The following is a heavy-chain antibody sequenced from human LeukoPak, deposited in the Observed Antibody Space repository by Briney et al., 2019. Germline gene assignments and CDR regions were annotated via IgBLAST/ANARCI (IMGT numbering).Heavy chain of an antibody. Sequence: ASVKVSCKASGYTFTSYGISWARQAPGQGLEWMGWINPNSGGTKYAQKFKGRVTMTRDTSISTAYMELRSLRSDDTAVYYCARRENGADYWGQGTLVTVSS. CDR2: INPNSGGT. CDR1: GYTFTSYG. V-gene: IGHV1-2*02. D-gene: IGHD1-1*01. CDR3: ARRENGADY. J-gene: IGHJ4*02.